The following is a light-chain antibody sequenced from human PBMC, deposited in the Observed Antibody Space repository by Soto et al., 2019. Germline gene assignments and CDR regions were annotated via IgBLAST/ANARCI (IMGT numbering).Light chain of an antibody. Sequence: QSVLTPPASVSGSPGQSITISCTGTSSDIGSYNYVSWYQQHPGKAPKLMIYDVSNRPSGVSNRFSGSKSGNTASLTISGLQAEDEADYYCSSYTGSSTPYVFGAGTKLTVL. J-gene: IGLJ1*01. CDR1: SSDIGSYNY. CDR2: DVS. V-gene: IGLV2-14*01. CDR3: SSYTGSSTPYV.